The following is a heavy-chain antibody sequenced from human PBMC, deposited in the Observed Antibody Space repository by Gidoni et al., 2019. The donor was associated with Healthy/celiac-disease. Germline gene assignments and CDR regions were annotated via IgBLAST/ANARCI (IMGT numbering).Heavy chain of an antibody. J-gene: IGHJ4*02. V-gene: IGHV3-23*01. Sequence: EVQLLESGGGLVQPGGSLRLSCAASGFPFSRYAMSWVRQAPGQGLEWVSAISGSGGSTYYADSVKGRFTISRDNSKNTLYLQMNSLRAEDTAVYYCAKVRGGYSYGTPGYWGQGTLVTVSS. CDR3: AKVRGGYSYGTPGY. D-gene: IGHD5-18*01. CDR2: ISGSGGST. CDR1: GFPFSRYA.